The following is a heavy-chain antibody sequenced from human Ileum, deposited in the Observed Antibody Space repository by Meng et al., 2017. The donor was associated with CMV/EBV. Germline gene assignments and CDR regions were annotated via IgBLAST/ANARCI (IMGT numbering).Heavy chain of an antibody. J-gene: IGHJ4*02. CDR2: ISWNTNFV. D-gene: IGHD3-10*01. CDR1: GFTFADYA. CDR3: VKGSRRMGTTPFEY. Sequence: SLKISCAASGFTFADYAMHWVRHVPGKGLEWVSGISWNTNFVDYLDSVKGRFTISRDNAKNSLYLQMNSLRPEDLALYYCVKGSRRMGTTPFEYWGQGTLVTVSS. V-gene: IGHV3-9*03.